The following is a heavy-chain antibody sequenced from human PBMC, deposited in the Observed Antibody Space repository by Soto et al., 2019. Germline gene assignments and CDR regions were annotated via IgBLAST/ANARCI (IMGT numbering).Heavy chain of an antibody. Sequence: SSETLSLTCTVSGGSISSGDYYWNWIRQPPGKGLEWIGYVFYSGSTYYNPSLKSRVTISVDTSKNQFSLNLNSVTAADTAVYYCARTTITTVTTSDWGKGTLVTVSS. J-gene: IGHJ4*02. D-gene: IGHD4-17*01. CDR3: ARTTITTVTTSD. V-gene: IGHV4-30-4*01. CDR1: GGSISSGDYY. CDR2: VFYSGST.